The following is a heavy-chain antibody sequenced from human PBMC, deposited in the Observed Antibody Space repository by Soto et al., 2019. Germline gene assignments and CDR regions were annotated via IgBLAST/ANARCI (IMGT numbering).Heavy chain of an antibody. D-gene: IGHD2-8*01. CDR3: AKWVEGTMVYSDY. V-gene: IGHV3-15*01. CDR2: IKSKTDCGTT. Sequence: GGSLRLSCAASGFTFSNAWMSLVRQAPGKGLEWVGRIKSKTDCGTTDYAAPVKGRFTISRDDSKNTLYLQMNSLKTEDTAVYYCAKWVEGTMVYSDYWGQGTMVTVSS. J-gene: IGHJ4*02. CDR1: GFTFSNAW.